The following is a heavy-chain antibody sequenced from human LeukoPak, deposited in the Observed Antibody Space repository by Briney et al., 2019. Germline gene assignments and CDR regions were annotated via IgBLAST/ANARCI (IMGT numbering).Heavy chain of an antibody. CDR1: GGSISSYY. D-gene: IGHD6-13*01. J-gene: IGHJ4*02. Sequence: PSETLSLTCTVSGGSISSYYWSWIRQPPGKGLEWIGEINHSGSTNYNPSLKSRVTISVDTSKNQFSLKLSSVTAADTAVYYCARGRTPGAAAGILDYWGQGTLATVSS. CDR3: ARGRTPGAAAGILDY. CDR2: INHSGST. V-gene: IGHV4-34*01.